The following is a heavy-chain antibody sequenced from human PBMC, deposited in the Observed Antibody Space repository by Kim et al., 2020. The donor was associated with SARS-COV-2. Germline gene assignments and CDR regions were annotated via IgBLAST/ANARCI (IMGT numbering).Heavy chain of an antibody. V-gene: IGHV3-33*01. CDR3: ARDGSWHYYGSGSYDY. CDR1: GFTFSSYG. D-gene: IGHD3-10*01. CDR2: IWYDGSNK. J-gene: IGHJ4*02. Sequence: GGSLRLSCAASGFTFSSYGMHWVRQAPGKGLEWVAIIWYDGSNKYYADSVKGRFTISRDNSKNTLYLQMNSLRAEDTAVDYCARDGSWHYYGSGSYDYWGQGTLVTVSS.